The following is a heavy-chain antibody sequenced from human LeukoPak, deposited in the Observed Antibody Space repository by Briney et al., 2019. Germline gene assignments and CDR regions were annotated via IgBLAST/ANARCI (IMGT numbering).Heavy chain of an antibody. J-gene: IGHJ4*02. CDR1: GGSFSAFH. D-gene: IGHD3-10*01. CDR2: MKQSGTP. V-gene: IGHV4-34*01. Sequence: SETLSLTYAVYGGSFSAFHWNWIRQSPTKGLEWLGEMKQSGTPRYNPSLQSRVTISVGKSKNQFSLNVRSVTAADTAVYYCASRPFLYGFRTYFDNWAQGTLVTVSS. CDR3: ASRPFLYGFRTYFDN.